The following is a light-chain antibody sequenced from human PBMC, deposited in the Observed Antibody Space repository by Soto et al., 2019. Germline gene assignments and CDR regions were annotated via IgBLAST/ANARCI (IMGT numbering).Light chain of an antibody. CDR1: QSVYKNF. CDR3: LQYGSSPPT. J-gene: IGKJ4*01. Sequence: EIVLTQSPGTLSLSPGERATLSCRASQSVYKNFLAWYQQKPGQAPRLLINGASNRATGIPDRFSGSGSGTHFSLTIDRLEPEDFAVYFCLQYGSSPPTFGGGTKVAIK. V-gene: IGKV3-20*01. CDR2: GAS.